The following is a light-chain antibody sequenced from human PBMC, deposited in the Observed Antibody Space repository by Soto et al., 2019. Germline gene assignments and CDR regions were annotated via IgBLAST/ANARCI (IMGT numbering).Light chain of an antibody. CDR3: QQRHMWPIT. CDR1: QSFRGL. Sequence: EVALTPSPFPLSLSPVERALNSYRASQSFRGLLAWYQQKPGQAPRLLIYDAYNRATGIPPRFSGSGSGTDFTLTISSLEPEDSAVYYCQQRHMWPITFGQGTRLENK. CDR2: DAY. V-gene: IGKV3-11*01. J-gene: IGKJ5*01.